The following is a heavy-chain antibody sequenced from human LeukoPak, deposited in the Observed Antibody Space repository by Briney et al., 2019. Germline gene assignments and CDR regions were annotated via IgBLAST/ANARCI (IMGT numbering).Heavy chain of an antibody. V-gene: IGHV3-23*01. CDR1: GFTFSSYA. Sequence: GGSLRLSCAASGFTFSSYAMSWVRQAPGKGLEWVSAISGSGGSTYYADSVKGRFTISRDNSKNTLYLQMNSLRAKDTAVYYCLGANYYGSGKSWGYYYGMDVWGQGTTVTVSS. J-gene: IGHJ6*02. D-gene: IGHD3-10*01. CDR3: LGANYYGSGKSWGYYYGMDV. CDR2: ISGSGGST.